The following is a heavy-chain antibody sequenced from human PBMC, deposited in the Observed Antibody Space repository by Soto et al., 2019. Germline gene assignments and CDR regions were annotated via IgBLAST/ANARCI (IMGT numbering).Heavy chain of an antibody. D-gene: IGHD6-19*01. Sequence: GASVKVSCKTSGYSFTSQAIRWVRQAPGQRLEWMGWINVGNGNTIYSESFQGRVTISRDTSASTAYMELSSLRSEDTAVYYCARVSSGWYFDYWGQGTLVTVSS. CDR1: GYSFTSQA. CDR2: INVGNGNT. CDR3: ARVSSGWYFDY. V-gene: IGHV1-3*01. J-gene: IGHJ4*02.